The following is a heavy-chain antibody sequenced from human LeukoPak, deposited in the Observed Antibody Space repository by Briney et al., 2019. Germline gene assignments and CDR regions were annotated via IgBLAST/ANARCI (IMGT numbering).Heavy chain of an antibody. CDR1: GGSISSYY. CDR3: ARDHDPSYAGAFDI. Sequence: PSETLSLTCTVSGGSISSYYWSWIRQPPGKGLEWIGYIYYSGSTNYNPSLKSRVTISVDTSKNQFSLKLSSVTAADTAVYYCARDHDPSYAGAFDIWGQGTMVTVSS. V-gene: IGHV4-59*12. CDR2: IYYSGST. J-gene: IGHJ3*02. D-gene: IGHD2-8*01.